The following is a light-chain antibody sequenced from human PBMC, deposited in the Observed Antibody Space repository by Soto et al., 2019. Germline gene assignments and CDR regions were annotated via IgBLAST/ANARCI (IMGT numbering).Light chain of an antibody. Sequence: QSVLTQSPSVSGAPGQRVTLSCTGSSSNIGAGYDVHWYQQLPGAAPKLLIYDNNNRPSGVPDRFSGSKSGASASLAITGLQAEDEVDYYCQSYDTRLSGYVCGTGTKVTVL. CDR3: QSYDTRLSGYV. V-gene: IGLV1-40*01. CDR1: SSNIGAGYD. CDR2: DNN. J-gene: IGLJ1*01.